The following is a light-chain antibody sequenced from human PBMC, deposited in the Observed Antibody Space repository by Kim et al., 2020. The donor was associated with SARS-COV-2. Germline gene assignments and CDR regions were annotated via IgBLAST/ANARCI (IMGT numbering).Light chain of an antibody. Sequence: SWSPGERATLSCRASQSVSSYLAWYQQKPGQAPRLLIYDASNRATGIPARFSGSGSGTDFTLTISSLEPEDFAVYYCQQRSNSLTFGQGTKVDIK. V-gene: IGKV3-11*01. CDR3: QQRSNSLT. CDR1: QSVSSY. J-gene: IGKJ1*01. CDR2: DAS.